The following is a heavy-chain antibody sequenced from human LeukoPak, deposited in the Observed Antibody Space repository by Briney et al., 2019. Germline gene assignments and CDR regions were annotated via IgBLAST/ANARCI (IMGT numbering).Heavy chain of an antibody. Sequence: GGSLRLSCAASGFTFSSYGMPWVRQAPGKGLEWVAVISYDGSNKYYADSVKGRLTISRDNSKNTLYLQMNSLRAEDTAVYYCAKVGFQLLSMDVWGHGTTVTVSS. D-gene: IGHD2-2*01. CDR1: GFTFSSYG. CDR2: ISYDGSNK. V-gene: IGHV3-30*18. CDR3: AKVGFQLLSMDV. J-gene: IGHJ6*02.